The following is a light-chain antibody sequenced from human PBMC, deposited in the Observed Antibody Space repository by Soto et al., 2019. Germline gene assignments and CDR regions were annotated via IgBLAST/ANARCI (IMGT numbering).Light chain of an antibody. J-gene: IGKJ1*01. CDR3: QQYDSSPRT. Sequence: EIVVTQSPGTLSLSPGETLSLSCRSSQSVRRYLAWYQHKPGQAPRLLIYDASNRATGIPDRFSGSGSGTDFTLTITRLEPEDFAVYYCQQYDSSPRTFGQGTKVDI. V-gene: IGKV3-20*01. CDR1: QSVRRY. CDR2: DAS.